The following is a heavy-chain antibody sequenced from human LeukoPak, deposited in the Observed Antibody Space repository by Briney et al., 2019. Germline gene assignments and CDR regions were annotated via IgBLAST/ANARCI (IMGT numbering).Heavy chain of an antibody. J-gene: IGHJ4*02. CDR3: AKSTDYYGSGSYYYFDY. CDR1: GFTFNSYG. D-gene: IGHD3-10*01. Sequence: PGGSLRLSCAAAGFTFNSYGMHWVRQAPGKGLEWVAFIRVDGSNQYYADSVKGRFTISRDNSNNTFYLQVNGLSAEDTAVYYCAKSTDYYGSGSYYYFDYWGQGTLVTVSS. CDR2: IRVDGSNQ. V-gene: IGHV3-30*02.